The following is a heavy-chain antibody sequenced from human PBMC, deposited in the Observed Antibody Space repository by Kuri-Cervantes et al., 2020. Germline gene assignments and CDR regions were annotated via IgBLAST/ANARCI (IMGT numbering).Heavy chain of an antibody. CDR2: ISGSGGST. J-gene: IGHJ4*02. Sequence: GGSLRLSCAASGFTFSSYGMSWVRQAPGKGLEWVSAISGSGGSTYYADSVKGRFTISRDNSKNTLYLQMNSLRAEDTAVYYCAKGGYSSLSLFDSWGQGTLVTVSS. CDR1: GFTFSSYG. D-gene: IGHD6-19*01. CDR3: AKGGYSSLSLFDS. V-gene: IGHV3-23*01.